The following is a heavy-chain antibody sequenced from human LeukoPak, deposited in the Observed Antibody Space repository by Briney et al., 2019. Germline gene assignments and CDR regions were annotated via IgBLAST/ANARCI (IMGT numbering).Heavy chain of an antibody. CDR3: ARDLRLRGHYDSSGYAFDY. Sequence: GGSLRFSCAASGFTFSSYSMNWVRQAPGKGLEWVSSISISSSYIYYADSVKGRFTISRDNAKNSLYLQMNSLRAEDTAVYYCARDLRLRGHYDSSGYAFDYWGQGTLVTVSS. J-gene: IGHJ4*02. CDR2: ISISSSYI. V-gene: IGHV3-21*03. CDR1: GFTFSSYS. D-gene: IGHD3-22*01.